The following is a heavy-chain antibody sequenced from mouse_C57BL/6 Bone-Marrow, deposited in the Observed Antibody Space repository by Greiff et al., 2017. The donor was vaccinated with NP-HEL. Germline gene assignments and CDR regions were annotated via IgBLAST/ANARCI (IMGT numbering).Heavy chain of an antibody. V-gene: IGHV7-1*01. J-gene: IGHJ3*01. CDR2: SRNKANDYTT. Sequence: EVKLMESGGGLVQSGRSLRLSCATSGFTFSDFYMEWVRQAPGKGLEWIAASRNKANDYTTEYSASVKGRFIVSRDTSQSILYLQMNALRAEDTAIYYCARDATTVSYWGQGTLVTVSA. CDR1: GFTFSDFY. D-gene: IGHD1-1*01. CDR3: ARDATTVSY.